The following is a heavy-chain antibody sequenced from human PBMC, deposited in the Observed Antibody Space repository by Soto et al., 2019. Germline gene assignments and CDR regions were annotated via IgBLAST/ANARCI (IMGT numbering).Heavy chain of an antibody. CDR1: GDSVSSNSAG. CDR3: ARGGHYSGRIFDY. CDR2: TYYRSKWYY. D-gene: IGHD1-26*01. J-gene: IGHJ4*01. Sequence: PSQTLSLTCAITGDSVSSNSAGWSWVRQSPSRGLEWLGRTYYRSKWYYEYAVSVRGRITINPDTSKNQYSLQLNSVTREDTAVYFCARGGHYSGRIFDYWAQGTLVPVSS. V-gene: IGHV6-1*01.